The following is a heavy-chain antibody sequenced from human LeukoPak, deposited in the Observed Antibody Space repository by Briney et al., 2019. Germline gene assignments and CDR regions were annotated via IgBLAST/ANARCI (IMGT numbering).Heavy chain of an antibody. J-gene: IGHJ4*02. CDR2: IYYSGST. Sequence: SETLSLTCTVSGGSISSYYWSWIRQPPGKGLEWIGYIYYSGSTNYNPSLKSRVTVSVDTSKNQFSLKLSSVTAADTAVYYCARRPHYFDYWGQGTLVTVSS. CDR1: GGSISSYY. V-gene: IGHV4-59*01. CDR3: ARRPHYFDY.